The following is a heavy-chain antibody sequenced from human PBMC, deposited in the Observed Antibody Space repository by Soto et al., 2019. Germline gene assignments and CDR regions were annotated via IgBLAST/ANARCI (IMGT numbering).Heavy chain of an antibody. J-gene: IGHJ4*02. V-gene: IGHV3-23*01. Sequence: EVQLLESGGGLVQPGASLRLSCAASGFTFSSYAMSWVRQAPGKWLEWVSAISGSGGSTYYADSVKGRFTISRDNSTNTLYLQMNSLRAEDTAVYYCAKDAPIAVADSYYFAYWSQVTVVTVCS. D-gene: IGHD6-19*01. CDR3: AKDAPIAVADSYYFAY. CDR2: ISGSGGST. CDR1: GFTFSSYA.